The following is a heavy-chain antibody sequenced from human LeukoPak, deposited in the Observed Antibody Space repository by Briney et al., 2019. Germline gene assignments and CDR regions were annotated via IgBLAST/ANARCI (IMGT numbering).Heavy chain of an antibody. CDR1: GYTFTGYY. CDR3: ASTAYDILTGYYIGYFDY. V-gene: IGHV1-2*02. D-gene: IGHD3-9*01. J-gene: IGHJ4*02. CDR2: INPNSGGT. Sequence: ASVKVSCKASGYTFTGYYMHWVRQAPGHGLEWMGWINPNSGGTNYAQKFQGRVTMTRDTSISTAYMELSRLRSDDTAVYYCASTAYDILTGYYIGYFDYWGQGTLVTVSS.